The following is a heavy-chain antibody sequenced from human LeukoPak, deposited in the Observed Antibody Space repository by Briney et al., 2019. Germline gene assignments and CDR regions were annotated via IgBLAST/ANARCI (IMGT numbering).Heavy chain of an antibody. D-gene: IGHD2-2*02. CDR2: MNPNSGNT. J-gene: IGHJ4*02. V-gene: IGHV1-8*03. CDR1: GYTFTSYD. Sequence: ASVKVSCKASGYTFTSYDINWVRQATGQGLEWMGWMNPNSGNTGYVQKFQGRVTITRNTSISTAYMELSSLRSEDTAVYYCAREPPYCSSTSCYTYGHKYFDYWGQGTLVTVSS. CDR3: AREPPYCSSTSCYTYGHKYFDY.